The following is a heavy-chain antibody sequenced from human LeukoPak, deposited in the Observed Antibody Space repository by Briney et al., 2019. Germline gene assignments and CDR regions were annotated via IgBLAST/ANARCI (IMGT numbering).Heavy chain of an antibody. D-gene: IGHD5-24*01. CDR3: ARLPRDGYNYGRADY. J-gene: IGHJ4*02. Sequence: SETLSLTCAVYGGSFSGYYWSWIRQPPGKGLEWIGEINHSGSTNYNPSLKSRVTISVDTSKNQFSLKLSSVTAADTAVYYCARLPRDGYNYGRADYWGQGTLVTVSS. V-gene: IGHV4-34*01. CDR2: INHSGST. CDR1: GGSFSGYY.